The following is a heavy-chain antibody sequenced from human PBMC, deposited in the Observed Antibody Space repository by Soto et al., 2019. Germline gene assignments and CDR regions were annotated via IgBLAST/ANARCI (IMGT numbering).Heavy chain of an antibody. CDR3: ASLSSYVRDAFDI. J-gene: IGHJ3*02. D-gene: IGHD3-16*01. Sequence: QVQLQESGPGLVKPSGTLSLTCAVSGGSISSSNWWSWVRQPPGKGLEWIGEIYHSGSTNYNPSLKSGVTLSVDKSKNQFSLNLSSVTAADTAVYYWASLSSYVRDAFDIGGQGTMVTVSS. V-gene: IGHV4-4*02. CDR1: GGSISSSNW. CDR2: IYHSGST.